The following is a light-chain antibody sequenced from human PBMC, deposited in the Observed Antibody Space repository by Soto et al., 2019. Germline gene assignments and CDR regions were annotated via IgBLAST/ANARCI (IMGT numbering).Light chain of an antibody. J-gene: IGKJ2*01. CDR3: QQYNSDSPT. CDR2: DAS. Sequence: DIQMTQPPSSLSASVGDRITITCRASQSISHWLAWYQQRQGKAPKLLIYDASSLQIGAPSRFSGSGSGTEFTLTISSLQPDDFATYYCQQYNSDSPTFGQGTKV. CDR1: QSISHW. V-gene: IGKV1-5*01.